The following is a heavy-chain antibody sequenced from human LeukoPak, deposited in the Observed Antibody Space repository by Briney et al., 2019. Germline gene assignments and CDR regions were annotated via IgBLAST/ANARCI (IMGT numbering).Heavy chain of an antibody. CDR3: ASEGWQVLDY. CDR2: IYSDGSAT. CDR1: GFTFSSYW. V-gene: IGHV3-74*01. D-gene: IGHD2-15*01. Sequence: GSLRLSCAASGFTFSSYWMHWVRQAPRKGLVWVSRIYSDGSATNYADSVKGRFTISRDNAKNTPYLQMNNLRVEDTAVYYCASEGWQVLDYWGQGTLVTVSS. J-gene: IGHJ4*02.